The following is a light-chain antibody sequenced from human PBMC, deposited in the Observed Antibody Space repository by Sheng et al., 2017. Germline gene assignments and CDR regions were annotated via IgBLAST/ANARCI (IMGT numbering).Light chain of an antibody. V-gene: IGLV3-1*01. J-gene: IGLJ2*01. CDR2: QDS. Sequence: SYELTQPPSVSVSPGQTASITCSGDKLGDKYACWYQQKPGQSPVXVIYQDSKRPSGIPERFSGSNSGNTATLTISGTQAMDEADYYCQAWDSSTHVVFGGGTKLTVL. CDR3: QAWDSSTHVV. CDR1: KLGDKY.